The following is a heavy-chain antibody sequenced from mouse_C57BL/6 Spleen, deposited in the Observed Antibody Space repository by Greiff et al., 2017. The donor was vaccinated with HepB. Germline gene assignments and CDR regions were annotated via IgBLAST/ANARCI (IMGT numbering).Heavy chain of an antibody. CDR3: ARSSYGYDAGYFDV. Sequence: VKLMESGAELVMPGASVKLSCKASGYTFTSYWMHWVKQRPGQGLEWIGEIDPSDSYTNYNQKFKGKSTLTVDKSSSTAYMQLSSLTSEDSAVYYCARSSYGYDAGYFDVRGTGTTVTVSS. D-gene: IGHD2-2*01. V-gene: IGHV1-69*01. J-gene: IGHJ1*03. CDR1: GYTFTSYW. CDR2: IDPSDSYT.